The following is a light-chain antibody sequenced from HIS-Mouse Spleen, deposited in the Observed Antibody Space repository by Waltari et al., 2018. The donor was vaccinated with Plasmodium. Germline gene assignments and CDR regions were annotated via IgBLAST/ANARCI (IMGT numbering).Light chain of an antibody. CDR2: SNN. CDR3: AAWDDSLNGVV. V-gene: IGLV1-44*01. Sequence: QSVLTQPPSASGTPGQRVTISCSGSISSIGSNTVNWSQQIPGTAPKHHKYSNNRRPAGGPERVSGSKSGTSASLAMRGLQSEDEADYYCAAWDDSLNGVVFAGGTKLSVL. CDR1: ISSIGSNT. J-gene: IGLJ2*01.